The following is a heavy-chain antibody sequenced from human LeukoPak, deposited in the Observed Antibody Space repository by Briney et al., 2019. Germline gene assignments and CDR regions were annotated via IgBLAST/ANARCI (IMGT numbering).Heavy chain of an antibody. V-gene: IGHV4-34*01. CDR3: ARTIVVVPAADKSGWFDP. CDR2: INHSGST. J-gene: IGHJ5*02. D-gene: IGHD2-2*01. CDR1: GGSFSGYY. Sequence: SETLSHTCAVYGGSFSGYYWSWIRQPPGKGLEWIGEINHSGSTNYNPSLKSRVTISVDTSKNQFSLKLSSVTAADTAVYYCARTIVVVPAADKSGWFDPWGQGTLVTVSS.